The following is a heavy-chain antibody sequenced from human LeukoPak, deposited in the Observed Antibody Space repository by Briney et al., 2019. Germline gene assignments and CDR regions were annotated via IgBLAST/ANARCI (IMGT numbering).Heavy chain of an antibody. J-gene: IGHJ4*02. CDR2: IGGSGSGT. V-gene: IGHV3-23*01. D-gene: IGHD4/OR15-4a*01. Sequence: GACLRLACAASGFTFSSYAMNSVRQAPGKGLGWVSAIGGSGSGTYLADSVKGRFTISRDNSKNTLYLGMNNLRAEDTTAYHCAKARDYQHADYHPTSSIDYWGQEALLTASS. CDR3: AKARDYQHADYHPTSSIDY. CDR1: GFTFSSYA.